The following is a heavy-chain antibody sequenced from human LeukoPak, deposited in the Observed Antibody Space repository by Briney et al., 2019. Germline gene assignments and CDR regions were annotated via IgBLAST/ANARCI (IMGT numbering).Heavy chain of an antibody. CDR2: MSGSGGEK. V-gene: IGHV3-23*01. CDR1: GFTFGNYF. Sequence: GGSLRLSCAASGFTFGNYFMNWFRQAPGKGLEWVSVMSGSGGEKHYADSVKGRFTISRDNSKNILSLQMNSLRVEDTAVYFCAQYGQRLPEYWGQGALVTVS. J-gene: IGHJ4*02. CDR3: AQYGQRLPEY. D-gene: IGHD2-21*02.